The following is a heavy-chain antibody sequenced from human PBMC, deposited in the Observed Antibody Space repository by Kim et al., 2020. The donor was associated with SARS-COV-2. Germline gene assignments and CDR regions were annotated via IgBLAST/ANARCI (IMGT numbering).Heavy chain of an antibody. V-gene: IGHV1-3*01. J-gene: IGHJ3*02. CDR3: ARDRANTYSITMVRGVMWAFDI. CDR2: INAGNGNT. Sequence: ASVKVSCKASGYTFTSYAMHWVRQAPGQRLEWMGWINAGNGNTKYSQKFQGRVTITRDTSASTAYMELSSLRSEDTAVYYCARDRANTYSITMVRGVMWAFDIWGQGAMVTVSS. D-gene: IGHD3-10*01. CDR1: GYTFTSYA.